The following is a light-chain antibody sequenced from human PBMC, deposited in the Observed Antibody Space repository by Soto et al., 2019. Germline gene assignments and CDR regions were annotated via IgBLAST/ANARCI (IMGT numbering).Light chain of an antibody. Sequence: EIVLTQSPDTLSLSPGGRATLSCRASQSVTTRLAWYQQKPGQPPRLLISGASVRASGVPVRISGSGSGTDFTLTVSELEPEDFALYYCQQYGSSPTFGQGTKVDIK. V-gene: IGKV3-20*01. CDR3: QQYGSSPT. CDR2: GAS. CDR1: QSVTTR. J-gene: IGKJ1*01.